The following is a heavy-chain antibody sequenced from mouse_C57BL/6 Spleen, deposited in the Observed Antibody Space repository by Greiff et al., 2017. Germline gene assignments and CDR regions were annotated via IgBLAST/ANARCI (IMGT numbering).Heavy chain of an antibody. D-gene: IGHD1-1*01. CDR3: TPCYAYAMDY. J-gene: IGHJ4*01. V-gene: IGHV14-1*01. Sequence: EVQLQQSGAELVRPGASVKLSCTASGFNIKDYYMHWVKQRPEQGLEWIGRIDPEDGDTEYAAKFQGKVTMTADTSSNTAYLQLSSLTSEDTAVYYCTPCYAYAMDYWGQGTSVTVSS. CDR1: GFNIKDYY. CDR2: IDPEDGDT.